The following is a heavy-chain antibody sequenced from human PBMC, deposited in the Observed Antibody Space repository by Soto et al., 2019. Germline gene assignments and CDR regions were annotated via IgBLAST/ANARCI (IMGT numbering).Heavy chain of an antibody. CDR2: IKQDGSEK. CDR1: GFTFSSYW. Sequence: SLRLSCAASGFTFSSYWMSWVRQAPGKGLAWVANIKQDGSEKYYVDSVKGRFTISRDNAKNSLYLQMNSLRAEDTAVYYCARAGRGVVEPAATPAYYYYGMDVWGQGTMVTVSS. CDR3: ARAGRGVVEPAATPAYYYYGMDV. D-gene: IGHD2-2*01. V-gene: IGHV3-7*01. J-gene: IGHJ6*02.